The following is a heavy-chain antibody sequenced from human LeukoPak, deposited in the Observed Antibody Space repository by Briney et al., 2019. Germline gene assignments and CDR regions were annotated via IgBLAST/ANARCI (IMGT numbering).Heavy chain of an antibody. CDR2: THHSGTT. CDR1: GVSIGGYY. Sequence: SETLSLTCTVSGVSIGGYYWSWLRQPPGKGLEWLGYTHHSGTTNYNPSVGSRLTTSVDTSRKQVSLKLSSVTAAGTAVYYCARHSAVRAFDIWGQGTMVTVSS. D-gene: IGHD3-10*01. CDR3: ARHSAVRAFDI. V-gene: IGHV4-59*08. J-gene: IGHJ3*02.